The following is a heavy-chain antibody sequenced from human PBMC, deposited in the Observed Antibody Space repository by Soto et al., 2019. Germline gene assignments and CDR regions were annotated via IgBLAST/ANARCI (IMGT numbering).Heavy chain of an antibody. J-gene: IGHJ3*02. Sequence: GGSLRLSCAASGFVFNMYRMHWVRQVPGEGPEWVTRINDDGTRTDYADSAKGRFTISRDNAKDILYLQMNALRVDDTAVYYCAKAGSCSSTSCYHQSGAFDIWGQGTMVTVSS. D-gene: IGHD2-2*01. CDR1: GFVFNMYR. CDR3: AKAGSCSSTSCYHQSGAFDI. CDR2: INDDGTRT. V-gene: IGHV3-74*01.